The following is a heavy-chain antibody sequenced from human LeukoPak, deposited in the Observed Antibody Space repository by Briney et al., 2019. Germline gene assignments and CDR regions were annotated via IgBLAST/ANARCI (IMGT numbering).Heavy chain of an antibody. CDR1: GFTFSSYG. J-gene: IGHJ4*02. CDR3: AKERPQWLALDY. V-gene: IGHV3-30*18. CDR2: ISYDGSNK. D-gene: IGHD6-19*01. Sequence: PGGSLRLSCAASGFTFSSYGMHWVRQAPGKGLEWVAVISYDGSNKYYADSVKGRFTISRDNSKSTLYLQMNSLRAEDTAVYYCAKERPQWLALDYWGQGTLVTVSS.